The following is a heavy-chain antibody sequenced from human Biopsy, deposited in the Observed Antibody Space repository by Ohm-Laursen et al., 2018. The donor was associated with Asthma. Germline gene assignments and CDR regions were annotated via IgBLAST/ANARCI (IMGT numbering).Heavy chain of an antibody. Sequence: SVKVSCKSLGGTFNTYVIGWVRQAPGQGLEWMGGINSVFGTTTYPQKFQDRVTITADDSTSTVYMQLSSLTSEDSAVYYCARNARACISRSCYSLDFWGQGTLVTVSS. J-gene: IGHJ4*02. CDR2: INSVFGTT. V-gene: IGHV1-69*13. CDR3: ARNARACISRSCYSLDF. CDR1: GGTFNTYV. D-gene: IGHD2-15*01.